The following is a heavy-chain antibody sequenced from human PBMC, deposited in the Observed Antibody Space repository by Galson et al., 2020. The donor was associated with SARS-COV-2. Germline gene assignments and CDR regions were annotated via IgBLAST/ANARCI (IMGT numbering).Heavy chain of an antibody. Sequence: GESLKISCVVSGFTFTDSAMHWVRQASGKGLEWVGRIRSKTNNYATSYAASLRGRFTISRDDSKNTAYLQMNSLKTDDTAVYYCSRHSGDCYYDSISSFDYWGQGTLVTVSS. CDR2: IRSKTNNYAT. D-gene: IGHD3-22*01. CDR3: SRHSGDCYYDSISSFDY. CDR1: GFTFTDSA. V-gene: IGHV3-73*01. J-gene: IGHJ4*02.